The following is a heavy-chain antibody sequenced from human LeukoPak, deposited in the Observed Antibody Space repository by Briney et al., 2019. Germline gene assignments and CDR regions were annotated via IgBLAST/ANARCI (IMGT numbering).Heavy chain of an antibody. Sequence: GASVKVSCKVSGYTFTSYDINWVRQATGQGLEWMGWMSPKSGNTGYAQKFQGRVTMTSYTSISTAYMELSSLGSEDTAVYYCARVPTWYYDFWSGYSPYFDIWGQGTMVTVSS. J-gene: IGHJ3*02. V-gene: IGHV1-8*01. CDR3: ARVPTWYYDFWSGYSPYFDI. CDR2: MSPKSGNT. CDR1: GYTFTSYD. D-gene: IGHD3-3*01.